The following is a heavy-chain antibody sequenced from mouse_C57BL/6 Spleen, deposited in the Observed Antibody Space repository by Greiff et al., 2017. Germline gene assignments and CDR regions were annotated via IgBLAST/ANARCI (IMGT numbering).Heavy chain of an antibody. CDR2: IYPGSGST. V-gene: IGHV1-55*01. CDR3: ARCPRDSSGWYYFDY. CDR1: GYTFTSYW. Sequence: QVQLQQPGAELVKPGASVKMSCKASGYTFTSYWITWVKQRPGQGLEWIGDIYPGSGSTNYNEKFKSKATLTVDTSSSTAYMQLSSLTSEVSAVYYCARCPRDSSGWYYFDYWGQGTTLTVSS. J-gene: IGHJ2*01. D-gene: IGHD3-2*02.